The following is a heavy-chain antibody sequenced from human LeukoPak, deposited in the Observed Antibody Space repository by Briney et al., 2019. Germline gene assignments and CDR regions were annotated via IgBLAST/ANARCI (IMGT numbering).Heavy chain of an antibody. V-gene: IGHV3-20*04. CDR2: INWNGGST. J-gene: IGHJ4*02. CDR3: ARGPYYYDSSGYPRDY. CDR1: GFTFDDYG. D-gene: IGHD3-22*01. Sequence: GGSLRLSCAASGFTFDDYGMSWVRQAPGKGLEWVSGINWNGGSTGYADSVKGRFTISRDNAKNSLYLQMNSLRAEDTALYYCARGPYYYDSSGYPRDYWGQGTLVTVSS.